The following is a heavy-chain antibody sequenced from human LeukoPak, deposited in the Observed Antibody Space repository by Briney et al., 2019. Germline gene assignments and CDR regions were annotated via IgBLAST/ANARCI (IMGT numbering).Heavy chain of an antibody. CDR2: THTTGDT. D-gene: IGHD6-13*01. J-gene: IGHJ4*02. CDR1: GGSISTHY. CDR3: ARELSADGYPYYFDY. V-gene: IGHV4-4*07. Sequence: SETLSLTCTVSGGSISTHYWSWLRQSAGKGLEWIGRTHTTGDTNYNPSLKSRVTMSVDTSRNQFSLKLTSVTAADTAVYYCARELSADGYPYYFDYWGQGALVTVSS.